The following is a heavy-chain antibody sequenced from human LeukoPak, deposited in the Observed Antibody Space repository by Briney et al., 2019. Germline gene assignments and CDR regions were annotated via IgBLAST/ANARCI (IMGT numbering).Heavy chain of an antibody. D-gene: IGHD1-1*01. CDR1: GFTFSTYW. J-gene: IGHJ4*02. CDR3: ARGDDFSGDY. Sequence: PGGSLRLCCAASGFTFSTYWMSWVRQAPGKGLEWVANIHQDGNKKYYVDSVKGRFTISRDNAKNSLYLHMNSLRVEDTAVYYCARGDDFSGDYWGQGTLVTVSS. V-gene: IGHV3-7*04. CDR2: IHQDGNKK.